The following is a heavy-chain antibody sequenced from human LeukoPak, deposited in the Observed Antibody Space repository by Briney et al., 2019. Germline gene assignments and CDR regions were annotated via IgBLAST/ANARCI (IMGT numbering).Heavy chain of an antibody. CDR1: GFTFDDYT. Sequence: GGSLRHSCAASGFTFDDYTMSWVRQAPGKGLEWVSGINWNGGSTGYADSVKGRFTISRDNSKNTLYLQMNSLRAEDTAVYYCARRAGGYSHPYDYWGQGILVTVSS. CDR3: ARRAGGYSHPYDY. CDR2: INWNGGST. D-gene: IGHD4-23*01. V-gene: IGHV3-20*04. J-gene: IGHJ4*02.